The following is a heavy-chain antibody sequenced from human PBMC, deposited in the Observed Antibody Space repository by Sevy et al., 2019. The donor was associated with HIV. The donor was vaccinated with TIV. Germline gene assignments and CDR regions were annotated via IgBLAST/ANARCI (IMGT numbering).Heavy chain of an antibody. CDR2: ISFGGGEK. CDR3: AREGCTNHLDY. CDR1: GFTFSRYS. Sequence: GGSLRLSCAASGFTFSRYSMSWVRQPPGKGLEWVSTISFGGGEKNYADSVKGRFTISRDKSKSSVYLQMNNLRAEDTAVYYCAREGCTNHLDYWGQGTLVTVSS. V-gene: IGHV3-23*01. D-gene: IGHD2-8*01. J-gene: IGHJ4*02.